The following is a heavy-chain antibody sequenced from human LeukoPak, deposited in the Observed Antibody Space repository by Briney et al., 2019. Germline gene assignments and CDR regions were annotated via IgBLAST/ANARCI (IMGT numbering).Heavy chain of an antibody. CDR1: GLSFTSFA. J-gene: IGHJ4*02. D-gene: IGHD3-16*01. Sequence: GGSLRLSCAASGLSFTSFAMSWVRQAPARGPEWVSSLRGDGKTFYADSVRGRFTLSRDDSRNTVYLQLDNLRVEDTAIYYCARASWVSSADAVRWGQGTQVTVSS. CDR3: ARASWVSSADAVR. CDR2: LRGDGKT. V-gene: IGHV3-23*01.